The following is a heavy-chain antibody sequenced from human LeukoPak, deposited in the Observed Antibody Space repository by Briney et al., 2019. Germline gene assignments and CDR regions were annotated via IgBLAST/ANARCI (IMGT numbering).Heavy chain of an antibody. J-gene: IGHJ4*02. CDR1: GFTFSNYG. D-gene: IGHD5-12*01. CDR2: IWYDGSNK. Sequence: PGRSLRLSCAASGFTFSNYGMHWVRQAPGKGLEWVADIWYDGSNKYYADSGKGRFTISRDNSKNTLYLQMNSLRAEDTAVYYCARDRLRGYSGYDPWYVFDYWGQGTLVTVSS. V-gene: IGHV3-33*01. CDR3: ARDRLRGYSGYDPWYVFDY.